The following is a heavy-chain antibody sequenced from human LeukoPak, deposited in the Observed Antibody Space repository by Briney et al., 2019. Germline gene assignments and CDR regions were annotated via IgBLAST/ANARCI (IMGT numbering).Heavy chain of an antibody. J-gene: IGHJ6*03. Sequence: PSETLSLTCTVSGGSISSYYWSWIRQPAGKGLEWIGRIYTSGSTNYNPSLKSRVTMSVDTSKNQFSLKLSSVTAADTAVYYCARDQFGVAVAGTPNYYYYYYMDVWGKGTTVTISS. CDR3: ARDQFGVAVAGTPNYYYYYYMDV. CDR1: GGSISSYY. CDR2: IYTSGST. D-gene: IGHD6-19*01. V-gene: IGHV4-4*07.